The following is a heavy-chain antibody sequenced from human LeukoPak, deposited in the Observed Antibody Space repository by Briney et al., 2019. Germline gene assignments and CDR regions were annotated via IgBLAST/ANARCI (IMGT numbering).Heavy chain of an antibody. Sequence: RASETLSLTCTVSGGSISSSSYYWSWIRQPPGKGLEWIGEINHSGSTNYNPSLKSRVTISVDTSKNQFSLKLSSVTAADTAVYYCARGSDYGGKVDYWGQGTLVTVSS. V-gene: IGHV4-39*07. D-gene: IGHD4-23*01. J-gene: IGHJ4*02. CDR2: INHSGST. CDR3: ARGSDYGGKVDY. CDR1: GGSISSSSYY.